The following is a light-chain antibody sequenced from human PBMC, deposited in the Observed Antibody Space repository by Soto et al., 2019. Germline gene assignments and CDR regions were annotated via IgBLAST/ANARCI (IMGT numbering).Light chain of an antibody. V-gene: IGKV1-39*01. CDR2: AAS. CDR1: QSISSY. J-gene: IGKJ5*01. CDR3: QQRYSPAIT. Sequence: DIQMTQSPSSLSASVGDRVTITCRASQSISSYLNWYQQKPGKAPKLLIYAASSLQSGVPSRFSCSGSGTDFTLTISSLQPEDFATYYCQQRYSPAITFGQGTRLEIK.